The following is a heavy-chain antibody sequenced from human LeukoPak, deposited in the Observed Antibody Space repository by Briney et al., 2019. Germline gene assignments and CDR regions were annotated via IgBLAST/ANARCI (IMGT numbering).Heavy chain of an antibody. CDR3: ARGQIVVVPAAQYYYYFMDV. Sequence: SETLSLTCAVSGGSFSGYYWSWIRQPPGKGLEWIGEINHSGSTNYNPSLKSRVTISVDTSKNQFSLKLSSVTAADTSVYYCARGQIVVVPAAQYYYYFMDVWGKGTTVTVSS. V-gene: IGHV4-34*01. J-gene: IGHJ6*03. CDR1: GGSFSGYY. D-gene: IGHD2-2*01. CDR2: INHSGST.